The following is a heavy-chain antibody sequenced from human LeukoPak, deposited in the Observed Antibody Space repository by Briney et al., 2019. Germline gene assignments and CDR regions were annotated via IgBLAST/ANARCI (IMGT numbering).Heavy chain of an antibody. Sequence: GASVKVSCKASGYTLSSYGMHWVRQAPGQRLEWMGMINAGNADTNYPQKFQGRVTITRDTSASTAYMELSSLGSEDTAVYYCARELWNGEFDYWGQGTLVTVSS. J-gene: IGHJ4*02. CDR1: GYTLSSYG. V-gene: IGHV1-3*01. CDR2: INAGNADT. CDR3: ARELWNGEFDY. D-gene: IGHD1-1*01.